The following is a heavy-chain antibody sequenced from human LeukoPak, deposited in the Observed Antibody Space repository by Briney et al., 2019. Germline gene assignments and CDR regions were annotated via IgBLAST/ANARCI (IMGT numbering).Heavy chain of an antibody. V-gene: IGHV1-8*01. CDR2: MNPNSGNT. CDR3: ARDLRGSRPAFDI. Sequence: ASVRVSCKASGHTFTSYDINWVRQATGQGLEWMGWMNPNSGNTGYAQKFQGRVTMTRNTSISTAYMELSSLRSEDTAVYYCARDLRGSRPAFDIWGQGTMVTVSS. J-gene: IGHJ3*02. CDR1: GHTFTSYD. D-gene: IGHD2-15*01.